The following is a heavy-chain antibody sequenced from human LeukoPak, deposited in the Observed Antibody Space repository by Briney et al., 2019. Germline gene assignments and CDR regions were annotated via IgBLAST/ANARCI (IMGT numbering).Heavy chain of an antibody. CDR2: LSGRGGST. J-gene: IGHJ4*02. D-gene: IGHD2-2*01. CDR3: ARGPKVPAPTYYFDY. V-gene: IGHV3-23*01. Sequence: GGSLRLSCAASGFTFSSYAMPWVRQAPRKGVEWVSALSGRGGSTFYADSAKGRFTISRDNSKNTLYLQMNSLRAEDTAVYYCARGPKVPAPTYYFDYWGQGTLVTVSS. CDR1: GFTFSSYA.